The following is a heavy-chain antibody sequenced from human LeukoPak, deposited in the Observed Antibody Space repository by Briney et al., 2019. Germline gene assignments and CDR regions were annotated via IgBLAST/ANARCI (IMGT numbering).Heavy chain of an antibody. Sequence: GGSLRLSCAASGFTFSSYSMNWVRQAPGKGLEWVSSISSSSSYIYYADSEKGRFTISRDNAKNSLYPQMNSLRAEDTAVYYCARGGNSGPYFDYWGQGTLVTVSS. CDR1: GFTFSSYS. D-gene: IGHD4-23*01. CDR2: ISSSSSYI. V-gene: IGHV3-21*01. J-gene: IGHJ4*02. CDR3: ARGGNSGPYFDY.